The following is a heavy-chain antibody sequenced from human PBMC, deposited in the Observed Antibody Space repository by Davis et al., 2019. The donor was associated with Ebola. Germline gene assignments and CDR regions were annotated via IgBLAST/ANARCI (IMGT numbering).Heavy chain of an antibody. J-gene: IGHJ4*02. CDR1: GFTFSSYS. D-gene: IGHD5-12*01. V-gene: IGHV3-48*01. CDR3: AKVATLDFDY. Sequence: GESLKISCAASGFTFSSYSMNWVRQAPGKGLEWVSYISSSSSTIYYADSVKGRFTISRDNSKNTLYLQMNSLRAEDTAVYYCAKVATLDFDYWGQGTLVTVSS. CDR2: ISSSSSTI.